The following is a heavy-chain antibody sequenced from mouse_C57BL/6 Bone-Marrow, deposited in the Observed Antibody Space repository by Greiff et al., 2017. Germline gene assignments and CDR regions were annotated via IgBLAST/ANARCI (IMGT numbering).Heavy chain of an antibody. V-gene: IGHV14-4*01. CDR3: TTFITTVVADY. CDR1: GFNIKDDY. Sequence: EVQLKESGAELVRPGASVKLSCTASGFNIKDDYMHWVQQRPEQGLEWIGWLDPENGDTEYASKFQGKATITADTSSNTAYLQLSSLTSEDTAVYYCTTFITTVVADYWGQGTTLTVSA. J-gene: IGHJ2*01. D-gene: IGHD1-1*01. CDR2: LDPENGDT.